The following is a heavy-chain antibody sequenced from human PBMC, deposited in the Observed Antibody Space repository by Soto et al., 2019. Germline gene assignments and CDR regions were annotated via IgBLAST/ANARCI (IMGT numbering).Heavy chain of an antibody. D-gene: IGHD2-15*01. CDR1: GFTFSSYG. Sequence: GGSLRLSCAASGFTFSSYGMHWVRQAPGKGLEWVSYISSSSSTIYYADSVKGRFTISRDNAKNSLYLQMNSLRDEDTAVYYCARDSSAIVPYYYYGMDVWGQGTTVTVSS. J-gene: IGHJ6*02. V-gene: IGHV3-48*02. CDR3: ARDSSAIVPYYYYGMDV. CDR2: ISSSSSTI.